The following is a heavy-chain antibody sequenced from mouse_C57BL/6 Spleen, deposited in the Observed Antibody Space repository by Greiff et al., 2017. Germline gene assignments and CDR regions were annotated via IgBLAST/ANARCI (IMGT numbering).Heavy chain of an antibody. CDR3: ARPPYYYGSSPYYYAMDY. Sequence: QVQLQQSGAELAKPGASVKLSCKASGYTFTSYWMHWVKQRPGQGLEWIGYINPSSGYTKYNQKFKDKATLTADKSSSTAYMQLSSLTYEDYAVYYCARPPYYYGSSPYYYAMDYWGQGTSVTVSS. CDR2: INPSSGYT. V-gene: IGHV1-7*01. D-gene: IGHD1-1*01. J-gene: IGHJ4*01. CDR1: GYTFTSYW.